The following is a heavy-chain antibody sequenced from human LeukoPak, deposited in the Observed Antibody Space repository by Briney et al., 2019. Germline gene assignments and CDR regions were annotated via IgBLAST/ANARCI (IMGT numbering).Heavy chain of an antibody. J-gene: IGHJ4*02. CDR2: IFTTGGA. CDR1: GGSIGTYY. D-gene: IGHD3-16*01. CDR3: VRDGPSWGLL. Sequence: PSETLSLTCTVSGGSIGTYYWSWIRQPAGKGLEWIGRIFTTGGANYNPSLKSRVTMSLDTSKNLFSLELNSVTAADTAVYYCVRDGPSWGLLWGQGALVTVSS. V-gene: IGHV4-4*07.